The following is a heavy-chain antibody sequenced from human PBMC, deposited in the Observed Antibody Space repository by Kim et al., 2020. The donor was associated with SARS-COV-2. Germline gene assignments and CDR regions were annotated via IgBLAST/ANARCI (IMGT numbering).Heavy chain of an antibody. Sequence: SETLSLTCAVYGGSFSGYYWSWIRQPPGKGLEWIGEINHSGSTNYNPSLKSRVTISVDTSKSQFSLKLSSVTAADTAVYYCAKSRRWVTIFGVSFGESGAYDMWGQGTMVTVSS. J-gene: IGHJ3*02. CDR1: GGSFSGYY. V-gene: IGHV4-34*01. D-gene: IGHD3-3*01. CDR2: INHSGST. CDR3: AKSRRWVTIFGVSFGESGAYDM.